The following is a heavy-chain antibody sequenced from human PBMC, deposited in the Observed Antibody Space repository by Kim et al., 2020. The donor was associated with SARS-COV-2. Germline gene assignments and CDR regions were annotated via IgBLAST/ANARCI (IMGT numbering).Heavy chain of an antibody. J-gene: IGHJ4*02. Sequence: VKGRFTISRDNAKNSLYLQMNSLRAEDTAVYYCARGNYDFWSGYYTPLDYWGQGTLVTVSS. CDR3: ARGNYDFWSGYYTPLDY. D-gene: IGHD3-3*01. V-gene: IGHV3-7*04.